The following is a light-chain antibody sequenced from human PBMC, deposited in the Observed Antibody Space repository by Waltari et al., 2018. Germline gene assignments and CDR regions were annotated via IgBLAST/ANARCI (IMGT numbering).Light chain of an antibody. Sequence: QSVLTQAPSASGTPGQRVTVSCSGSSSNIGSNSVNWYQQLPGTAPTLLIYSSNQRPSGVPDRFSGSKSGTSASLAISGLQSEDEADYFCAVWDGSLNARVFGGGTKLTVL. CDR1: SSNIGSNS. J-gene: IGLJ3*02. CDR3: AVWDGSLNARV. CDR2: SSN. V-gene: IGLV1-44*01.